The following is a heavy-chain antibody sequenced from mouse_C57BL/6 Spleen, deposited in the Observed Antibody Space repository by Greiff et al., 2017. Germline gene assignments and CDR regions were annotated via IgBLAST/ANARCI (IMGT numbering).Heavy chain of an antibody. D-gene: IGHD3-2*02. V-gene: IGHV1-50*01. CDR2: IDPSDSYT. CDR1: GYTFTSYW. CDR3: ARSELRLHAMDY. J-gene: IGHJ4*01. Sequence: QVHVKQPGAELVKPGASVKLSCKASGYTFTSYWMQWVKQRPGQGLEWIGEIDPSDSYTNYNQKFKGKATLTVDTSSSTAYMQLSSLTSEDSAVYYCARSELRLHAMDYWGQGTSVTGSS.